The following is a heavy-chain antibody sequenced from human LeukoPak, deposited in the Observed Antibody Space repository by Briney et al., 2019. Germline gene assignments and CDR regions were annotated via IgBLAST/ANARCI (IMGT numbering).Heavy chain of an antibody. CDR2: IYGSGRT. CDR3: VVSPNQDFFDS. J-gene: IGHJ4*02. Sequence: SETLSLTFPVSGVSINSHYLNWIRQPPGKGLEWIGYIYGSGRTNYNPSLKSRVTMSVDTSKSQFSLNLNSLTAADTAVYYCVVSPNQDFFDSWGQGPLVTVSS. CDR1: GVSINSHY. V-gene: IGHV4-4*09.